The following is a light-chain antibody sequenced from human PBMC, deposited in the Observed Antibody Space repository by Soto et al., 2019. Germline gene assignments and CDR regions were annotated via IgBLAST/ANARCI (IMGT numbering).Light chain of an antibody. CDR2: AAS. J-gene: IGKJ5*01. V-gene: IGKV1-39*01. CDR1: QSISSY. CDR3: KQSYSTPIT. Sequence: DIQMTQSPSSLSASVGDRVTITCRASQSISSYLNWYQQKPGKAPKLLIYAASSLQSGVQSRFSGSGSGTDFTLTIRSLQPEDFATYYCKQSYSTPITFGQGTRLEI.